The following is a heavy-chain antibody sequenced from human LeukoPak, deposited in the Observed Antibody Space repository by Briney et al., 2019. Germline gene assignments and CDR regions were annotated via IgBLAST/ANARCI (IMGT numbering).Heavy chain of an antibody. CDR2: ISGSGGST. CDR3: AKDLGLLWFRELYTDFDY. Sequence: PGGSLRLSCAASGFTFSSYAMSWVRQAPGKGLEWVSAISGSGGSTYYADSVKGRFTISRDNSKNTLYLQMNSLRAEDTAVYYCAKDLGLLWFRELYTDFDYWGQGTLVTVSS. V-gene: IGHV3-23*01. D-gene: IGHD3-10*01. J-gene: IGHJ4*02. CDR1: GFTFSSYA.